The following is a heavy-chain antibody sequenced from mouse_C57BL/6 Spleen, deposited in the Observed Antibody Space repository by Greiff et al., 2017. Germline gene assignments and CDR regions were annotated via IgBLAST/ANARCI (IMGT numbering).Heavy chain of an antibody. CDR2: IDPSDSET. V-gene: IGHV1-52*01. J-gene: IGHJ4*01. CDR3: AREKDYSDDYYAMDY. CDR1: GYTFTSYW. Sequence: VQLQQSGAELVRPGSSVKLSCKASGYTFTSYWMHWVKQRPIQGLEWIGNIDPSDSETHYNQKFKDKATLTVDKSSSTAYMQLSSLTSEDSAVYYCAREKDYSDDYYAMDYWGQGTSVTVSS. D-gene: IGHD2-12*01.